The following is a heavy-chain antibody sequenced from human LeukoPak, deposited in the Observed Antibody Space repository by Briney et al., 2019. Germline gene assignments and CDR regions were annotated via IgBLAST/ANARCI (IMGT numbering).Heavy chain of an antibody. V-gene: IGHV1-18*04. CDR1: GYTFTSYY. Sequence: ASVKVSCKASGYTFTSYYMHWVRQAPGQGLEWMGWISAYNGNTNYAQKLQGRVTMTTDTSTSTAYMELRSLRSDDTAVYYCARDESLYYYDSSGSFDYWGQGTLVTVSS. J-gene: IGHJ4*02. CDR2: ISAYNGNT. D-gene: IGHD3-22*01. CDR3: ARDESLYYYDSSGSFDY.